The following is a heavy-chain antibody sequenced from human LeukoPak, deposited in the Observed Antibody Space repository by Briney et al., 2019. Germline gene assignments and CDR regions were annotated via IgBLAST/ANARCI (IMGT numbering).Heavy chain of an antibody. D-gene: IGHD1-26*01. CDR3: AKRYSGTSGLYNFDY. J-gene: IGHJ4*02. V-gene: IGHV3-23*01. CDR2: ITGSAANT. Sequence: GGSLRLSCAASGFTFSSYAMSWVRQPPGKGLEGVSSITGSAANTYYADSVKGRFTISRDNSKNTLYLQMNSLRAEDTAVYYCAKRYSGTSGLYNFDYWGQGTLVTVSS. CDR1: GFTFSSYA.